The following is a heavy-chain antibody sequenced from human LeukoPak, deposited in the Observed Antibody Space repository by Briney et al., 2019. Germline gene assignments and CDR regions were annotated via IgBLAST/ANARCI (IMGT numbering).Heavy chain of an antibody. CDR3: TTLSLGIAAPDY. CDR1: GFTFGTAW. Sequence: KPGGSLRLSCAASGFTFGTAWMSWVRQAPGKGLEWVGRIKSKTDGGTTDYAAPVKGRFTISRDDSKNTLYLQMNSLKTEDTAVYYCTTLSLGIAAPDYWGQGTLVTVSS. V-gene: IGHV3-15*01. D-gene: IGHD6-13*01. J-gene: IGHJ4*02. CDR2: IKSKTDGGTT.